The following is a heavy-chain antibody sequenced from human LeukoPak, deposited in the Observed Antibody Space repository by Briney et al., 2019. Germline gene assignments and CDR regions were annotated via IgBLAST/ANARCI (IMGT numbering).Heavy chain of an antibody. J-gene: IGHJ3*02. D-gene: IGHD6-19*01. CDR1: GFTFGDYA. CDR3: TRDRVEQWLVDAFDI. V-gene: IGHV3-49*04. CDR2: IRSKAYGGTT. Sequence: PGGSLRLSCTASGFTFGDYAMSWVRQAPGKGLEWVGFIRSKAYGGTTEYAASVKGRFTISRDDSKSIAYLQMNSLKTEDTAVYYCTRDRVEQWLVDAFDIWGQGTMVTVSS.